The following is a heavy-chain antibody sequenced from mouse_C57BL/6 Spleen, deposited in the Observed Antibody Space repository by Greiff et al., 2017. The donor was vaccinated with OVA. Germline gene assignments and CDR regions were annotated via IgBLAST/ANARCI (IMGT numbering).Heavy chain of an antibody. D-gene: IGHD1-1*01. CDR1: GFSLTSYG. V-gene: IGHV2-5*01. CDR2: IWRGGST. J-gene: IGHJ2*01. CDR3: AKNSLDGSSPYYFDY. Sequence: QVQLKESGPGLVQPSQSLSITCTVSGFSLTSYGVHWVRQSPGKGLEWLGVIWRGGSTDYNAAFMSRLSITKDNSKSQVFFKMNSLQADDTAIYYCAKNSLDGSSPYYFDYWGQGTTRTVSS.